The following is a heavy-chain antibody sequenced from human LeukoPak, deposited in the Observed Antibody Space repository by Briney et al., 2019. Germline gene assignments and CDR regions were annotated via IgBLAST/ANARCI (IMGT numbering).Heavy chain of an antibody. Sequence: PSETLSLTCAVYGGSFSGYYWSWIRQPPGKGLEWIGEINHSGSTNYNPSLKSRVTISVDTSKDQFSLKLSSVTAADTAVYYCATMTTVTRGFDYWGQGTLVTVSS. D-gene: IGHD4-17*01. CDR1: GGSFSGYY. CDR2: INHSGST. V-gene: IGHV4-34*01. J-gene: IGHJ4*02. CDR3: ATMTTVTRGFDY.